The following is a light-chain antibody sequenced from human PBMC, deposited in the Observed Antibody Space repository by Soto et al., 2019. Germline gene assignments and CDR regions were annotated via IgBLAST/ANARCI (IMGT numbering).Light chain of an antibody. CDR3: QQHNNWPPWT. J-gene: IGKJ1*01. CDR2: GAS. CDR1: QSLSNN. Sequence: EIVMTQSPATLSVSPGERATLSCRASQSLSNNLAWYQQKPGQAPRLLIYGASTRATGIPARFSGSGSGTEFTLPISSLQSEDFAVYYCQQHNNWPPWTFGQGTKVEIK. V-gene: IGKV3-15*01.